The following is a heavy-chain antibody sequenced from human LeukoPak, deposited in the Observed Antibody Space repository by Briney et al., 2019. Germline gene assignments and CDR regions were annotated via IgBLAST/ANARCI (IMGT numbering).Heavy chain of an antibody. CDR3: AREGIRIAAAGTIDY. CDR1: GYTFSNYA. CDR2: ISTYNGNT. D-gene: IGHD6-13*01. J-gene: IGHJ4*02. Sequence: ASVKVSCKASGYTFSNYAINWVRQAPGQGLEWMGWISTYNGNTDYAQKLQDRVTMTTDTSTSTAYMELRSLRSDDTAMYYCAREGIRIAAAGTIDYWGQGTLVTVSS. V-gene: IGHV1-18*01.